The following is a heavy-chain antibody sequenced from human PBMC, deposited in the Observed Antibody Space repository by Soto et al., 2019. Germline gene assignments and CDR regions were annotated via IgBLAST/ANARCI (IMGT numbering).Heavy chain of an antibody. CDR2: IKQDGSEK. J-gene: IGHJ3*02. V-gene: IGHV3-7*05. Sequence: GWSLRLSCAASGFTFSSYWMSWVRQAQGKGLEWVANIKQDGSEKYYVDSVKGRFTISRDNAKNSLYLQMNSLRAEDTAVYYCARDIYYYDSSGYYLRRDAFDIWGQGTMVTVSS. CDR3: ARDIYYYDSSGYYLRRDAFDI. CDR1: GFTFSSYW. D-gene: IGHD3-22*01.